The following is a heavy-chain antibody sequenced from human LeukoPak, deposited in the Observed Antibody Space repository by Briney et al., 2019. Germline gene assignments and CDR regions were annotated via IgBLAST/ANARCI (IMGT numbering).Heavy chain of an antibody. CDR3: ARATTYDILTGYFDY. J-gene: IGHJ4*02. CDR1: GFTFSSYT. D-gene: IGHD3-9*01. Sequence: GGSLRLSCAASGFTFSSYTMNWVRQAPGKGLEWVSSISSSSSYIYYAESVKGRFTMSRDNAKNSLYLQMNSLRAEDTAVYYCARATTYDILTGYFDYWGQGTLVTVSS. V-gene: IGHV3-21*01. CDR2: ISSSSSYI.